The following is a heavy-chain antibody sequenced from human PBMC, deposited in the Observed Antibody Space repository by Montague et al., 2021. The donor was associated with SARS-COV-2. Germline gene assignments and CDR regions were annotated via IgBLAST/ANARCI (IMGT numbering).Heavy chain of an antibody. J-gene: IGHJ5*02. CDR3: ARHRRAPYCSGGSCYSPPGRFDP. D-gene: IGHD2-15*01. CDR1: GGSISSYY. V-gene: IGHV4-59*08. CDR2: IYYSGST. Sequence: SETLSLTCTVSGGSISSYYWSWIRQPPGKGLEWIGYIYYSGSTNYNPSLKSRVTISVGTSKNQFSLKLSSVTAADTAVYYCARHRRAPYCSGGSCYSPPGRFDPWGQGTLVTVSS.